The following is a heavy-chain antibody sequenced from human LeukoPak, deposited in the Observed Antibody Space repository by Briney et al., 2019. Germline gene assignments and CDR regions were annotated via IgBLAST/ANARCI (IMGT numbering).Heavy chain of an antibody. CDR2: IYYSGST. V-gene: IGHV4-59*08. D-gene: IGHD3/OR15-3a*01. CDR1: GGSFNDYY. CDR3: ARQTGSGLFILP. Sequence: SSETLSLTCAVYGGSFNDYYWNWIRQPPGKGLEWIGYIYYSGSTNYNPSLKSRVTISVDTSKNQFSLRLTSVTAADTAVYYCARQTGSGLFILPGGQGTLVTVSS. J-gene: IGHJ4*02.